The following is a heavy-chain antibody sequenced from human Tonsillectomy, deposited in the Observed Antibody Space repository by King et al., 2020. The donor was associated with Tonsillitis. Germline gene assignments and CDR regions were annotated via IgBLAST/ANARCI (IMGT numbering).Heavy chain of an antibody. CDR3: AMIPVGYCSSTTCPSAGGMDV. V-gene: IGHV5-10-1*01. J-gene: IGHJ6*02. CDR2: IDPSDSYT. D-gene: IGHD2-2*01. Sequence: QLVQSGAEVKKPGESLRISCKGSGYSFTSYWISWVRQMPGKGLEWMGRIDPSDSYTNYSPSFQGHVTIPADKSISTAYLQWSSLKASDTAMYYCAMIPVGYCSSTTCPSAGGMDVWGQGTTVTVSS. CDR1: GYSFTSYW.